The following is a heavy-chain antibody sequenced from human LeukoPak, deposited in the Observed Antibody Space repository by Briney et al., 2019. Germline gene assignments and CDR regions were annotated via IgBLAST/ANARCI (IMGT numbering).Heavy chain of an antibody. CDR1: GGSISSYY. Sequence: SETLSLTCTVSGGSISSYYWNWIRQPPGKGLEWIGYIYYSGSTNYNPSLKSRVTISVDTSKNQFSLKLTSVTAADTAVYYCARDSGGLSYCSGGSCYSDWGQGTLVTVSS. D-gene: IGHD2-15*01. J-gene: IGHJ4*02. CDR2: IYYSGST. CDR3: ARDSGGLSYCSGGSCYSD. V-gene: IGHV4-59*01.